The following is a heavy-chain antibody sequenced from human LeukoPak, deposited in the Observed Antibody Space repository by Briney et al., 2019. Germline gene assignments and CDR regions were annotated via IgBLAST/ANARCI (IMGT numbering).Heavy chain of an antibody. V-gene: IGHV3-30*06. D-gene: IGHD6-13*01. CDR2: ISYDGSNK. J-gene: IGHJ4*02. CDR3: ARDFSWEQLGITGARAVGGPRIDY. Sequence: PGGSLRLSCAASGFSFSNYGMHWVRQAPGKGLEWVAVISYDGSNKYYADSVKGRFTISRDNSKNTLYLQMNSLRAEDTAVYYCARDFSWEQLGITGARAVGGPRIDYWGQGTLVTVSS. CDR1: GFSFSNYG.